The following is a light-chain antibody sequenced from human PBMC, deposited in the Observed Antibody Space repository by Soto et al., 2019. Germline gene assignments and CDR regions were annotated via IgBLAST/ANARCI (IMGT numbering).Light chain of an antibody. V-gene: IGKV1-8*01. CDR3: QQYYSYPLT. CDR1: QGISSF. Sequence: AIRMTQSPSSVSASTGDRVTITCRASQGISSFLAWYQQKPGKAPKVLIYGASTLQSGVPSRFSGSGSETDFTLTISCLQSEDFATYYCQQYYSYPLTFGGGTKVEI. J-gene: IGKJ4*01. CDR2: GAS.